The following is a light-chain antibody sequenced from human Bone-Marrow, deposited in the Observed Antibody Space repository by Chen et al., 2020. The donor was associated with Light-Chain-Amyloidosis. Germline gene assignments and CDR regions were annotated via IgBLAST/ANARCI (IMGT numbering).Light chain of an antibody. CDR3: QVWDRGSDRPV. CDR1: NIGSTS. J-gene: IGLJ3*02. CDR2: DDS. Sequence: SYVLTQPSSVSVAPGQTATIACGGNNIGSTSVHWYQQTPGPAPLLVVYDDSDRPSGIPERLYGANAGNTATLTISRVEAGDEADYYCQVWDRGSDRPVFGGGTKLTVL. V-gene: IGLV3-21*02.